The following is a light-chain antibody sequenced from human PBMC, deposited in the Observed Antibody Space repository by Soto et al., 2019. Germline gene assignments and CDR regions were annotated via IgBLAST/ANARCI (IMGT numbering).Light chain of an antibody. Sequence: QSALTQPASVSGSPGQSITISCTGTSSDVGSYNLVSWYQQHPGKAPKLMIYEGSKRPSGGSNRVSGSKSGNTASLTVSGLQAEDEADYYCCSYAGSSTYVFGTGTKLTVL. CDR1: SSDVGSYNL. J-gene: IGLJ1*01. CDR2: EGS. CDR3: CSYAGSSTYV. V-gene: IGLV2-23*01.